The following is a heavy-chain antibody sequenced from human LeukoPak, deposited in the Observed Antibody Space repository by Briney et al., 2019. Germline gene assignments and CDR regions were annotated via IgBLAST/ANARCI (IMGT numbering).Heavy chain of an antibody. D-gene: IGHD2-2*02. CDR2: IYRSGST. CDR3: ARWGCTSTTCYTPFDF. CDR1: GGSINITNYY. V-gene: IGHV4-39*07. J-gene: IGHJ4*02. Sequence: SETLSLTCSVSGGSINITNYYWGWIRQPPGKGLEWIGSIYRSGSTYYNPSLKSRVTISVDTSKNHFSLKLSSVTAADTAVYYCARWGCTSTTCYTPFDFWGPGTLVTVSS.